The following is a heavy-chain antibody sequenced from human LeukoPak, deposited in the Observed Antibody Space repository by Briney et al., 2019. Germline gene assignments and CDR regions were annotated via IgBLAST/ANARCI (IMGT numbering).Heavy chain of an antibody. J-gene: IGHJ4*02. Sequence: GASVKVSCKASGYTFTGYYMHWVRQAPGQGLEWMGWINPNSGGTNYAQKFQGRVTMTRDTSISTAYMELSRLRSDDTAAYYCARVSWVGAIPPYFDYWGQGILVTVSS. CDR2: INPNSGGT. V-gene: IGHV1-2*02. CDR3: ARVSWVGAIPPYFDY. CDR1: GYTFTGYY. D-gene: IGHD1-26*01.